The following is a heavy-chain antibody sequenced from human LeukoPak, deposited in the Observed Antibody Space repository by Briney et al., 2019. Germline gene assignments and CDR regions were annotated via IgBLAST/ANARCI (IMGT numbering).Heavy chain of an antibody. J-gene: IGHJ4*02. D-gene: IGHD6-13*01. Sequence: ASVKVSCKASGGTFSSYAISWVRQAPGQGLEWVGGIIPIFGTANYTQKFQGRVTITTDESTSTAYMELSSLSSEDTAVYYCARASSRHSYYFDYWGQGTLVTVSS. CDR3: ARASSRHSYYFDY. CDR1: GGTFSSYA. CDR2: IIPIFGTA. V-gene: IGHV1-69*05.